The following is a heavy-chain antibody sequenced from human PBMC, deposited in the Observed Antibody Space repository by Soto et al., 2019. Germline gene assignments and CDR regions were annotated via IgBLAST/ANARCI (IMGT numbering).Heavy chain of an antibody. J-gene: IGHJ3*02. V-gene: IGHV3-23*01. CDR2: ISGSGGST. CDR1: GFTFSSYA. CDR3: GEGGGGHAFDI. Sequence: EVQLLESGGGLVQPGGSLRLSCAASGFTFSSYAMNWVRQAPGKGLEWVSAISGSGGSTYYADSVKGRFTISRDNSKNTRYLQMRRLRAEDPAIYFGGEGGGGHAFDIWGQGTMVTVSS. D-gene: IGHD3-16*01.